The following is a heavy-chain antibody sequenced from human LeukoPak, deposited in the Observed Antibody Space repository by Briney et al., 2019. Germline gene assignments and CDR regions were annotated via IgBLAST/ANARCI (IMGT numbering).Heavy chain of an antibody. CDR3: ARGRIGGWTDY. CDR2: ISSISSTI. V-gene: IGHV3-48*01. J-gene: IGHJ4*02. Sequence: GGSLRLSCAASGFTFSSYSMNWVRQAPGKGLEWVSYISSISSTIYYADSVKGRFTISRDNAKNSLYLQMNSLRAEDTAVYYCARGRIGGWTDYWGQGTLVTVSS. CDR1: GFTFSSYS. D-gene: IGHD6-19*01.